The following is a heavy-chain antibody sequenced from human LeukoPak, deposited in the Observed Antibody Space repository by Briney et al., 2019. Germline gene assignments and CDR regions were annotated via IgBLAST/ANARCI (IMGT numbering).Heavy chain of an antibody. CDR1: GFTFSSSW. J-gene: IGHJ4*02. V-gene: IGHV3-7*01. D-gene: IGHD3-22*01. CDR3: ARLYDGSAYHADHFDY. CDR2: INQGASQK. Sequence: PGGSLRLSCAASGFTFSSSWMSWVRQAPGRGLEWVASINQGASQKYYVDSVKGRFTISRDNSKNSLYLQMNSLRAEDTAVYYCARLYDGSAYHADHFDYWGQGTLVIVSS.